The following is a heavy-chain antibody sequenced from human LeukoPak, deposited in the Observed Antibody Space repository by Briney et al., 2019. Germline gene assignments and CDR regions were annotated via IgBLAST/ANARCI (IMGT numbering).Heavy chain of an antibody. CDR3: ARDTVSYFDY. Sequence: SGGSLRLSCAASGFTFSSYAMHWVRQAPGKGLEWVAVISYDGSNKYYADSVKGRFTISRDNSKNTLYLQMNSLRAEDTAVYYCARDTVSYFDYWGQGTLVTVSS. V-gene: IGHV3-30-3*01. CDR2: ISYDGSNK. D-gene: IGHD2-8*02. J-gene: IGHJ4*02. CDR1: GFTFSSYA.